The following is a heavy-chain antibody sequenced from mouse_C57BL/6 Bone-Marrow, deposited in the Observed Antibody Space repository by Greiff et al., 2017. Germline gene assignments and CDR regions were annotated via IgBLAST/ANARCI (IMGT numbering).Heavy chain of an antibody. CDR3: ARENYYYGSAWFAY. J-gene: IGHJ3*01. D-gene: IGHD1-1*01. CDR1: GYTFTSYW. CDR2: IDPSDSYT. Sequence: QVQLQQPGAELVMPGASVKLSCKASGYTFTSYWMHWVKQRPGQGLEWIGEIDPSDSYTNYNQKFKGKSTLTVDNSSSTAYMQLSSLTSEDSAVYYCARENYYYGSAWFAYWGQGTLVTVSA. V-gene: IGHV1-69*01.